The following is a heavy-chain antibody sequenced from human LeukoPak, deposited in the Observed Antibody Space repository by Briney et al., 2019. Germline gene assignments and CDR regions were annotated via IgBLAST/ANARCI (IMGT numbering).Heavy chain of an antibody. Sequence: SETLSLTCAVYGGSFSGYYWSCIRQPPGKGLEWIGEINHSGSTNYNPSLKSRVTISVDTSKNQFSLKLSSVTAADTAVYYCAREVPSNSGPHFDYWGQGTLVTVSS. J-gene: IGHJ4*02. CDR1: GGSFSGYY. V-gene: IGHV4-34*01. CDR2: INHSGST. CDR3: AREVPSNSGPHFDY. D-gene: IGHD4-23*01.